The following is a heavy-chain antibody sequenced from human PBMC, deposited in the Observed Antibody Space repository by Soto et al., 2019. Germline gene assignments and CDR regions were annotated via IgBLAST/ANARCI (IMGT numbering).Heavy chain of an antibody. CDR2: IIPILGTA. CDR3: ARGADFGVVSPYNWFDP. D-gene: IGHD3-3*01. J-gene: IGHJ5*02. CDR1: GGTFSSYA. Sequence: QVQLVQSGAEVKKPGSSVKVSCKASGGTFSSYAISWVRQAPGQGLEWMGGIIPILGTANYAQKFQGRVTITADESTSKAYMELSSLRSEDTAVYYCARGADFGVVSPYNWFDPWGQGTLVTVSS. V-gene: IGHV1-69*01.